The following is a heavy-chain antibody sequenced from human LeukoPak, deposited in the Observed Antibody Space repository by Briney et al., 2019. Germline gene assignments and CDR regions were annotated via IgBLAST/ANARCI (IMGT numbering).Heavy chain of an antibody. Sequence: GGSLRLSCEASGFTFNGHWMHWVRQAPGTGLVWVSLINGDGSTISYADSVKGRFTTSRDNAKNSPYLQKNSLRAEDTAVYYCARDRGNQRGYYYYYMDVWGKGTTVTVSS. CDR1: GFTFNGHW. D-gene: IGHD1-14*01. CDR2: INGDGSTI. J-gene: IGHJ6*03. V-gene: IGHV3-74*01. CDR3: ARDRGNQRGYYYYYMDV.